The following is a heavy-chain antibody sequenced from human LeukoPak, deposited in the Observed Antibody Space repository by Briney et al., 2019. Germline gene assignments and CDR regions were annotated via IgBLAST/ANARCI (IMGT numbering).Heavy chain of an antibody. Sequence: GASVKVSCKASGYTFTGYYMHWVRQAPGQGLEWMGWINPNSGGTNYAQKFQGRVTMTRDTSISTAYMELSRLRSDDTAVYYCARDWDSSSWPKPDVWGQGTTVTVSS. CDR3: ARDWDSSSWPKPDV. J-gene: IGHJ6*02. V-gene: IGHV1-2*02. CDR1: GYTFTGYY. CDR2: INPNSGGT. D-gene: IGHD6-13*01.